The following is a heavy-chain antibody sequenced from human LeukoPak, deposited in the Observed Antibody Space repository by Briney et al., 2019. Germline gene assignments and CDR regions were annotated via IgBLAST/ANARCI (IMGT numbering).Heavy chain of an antibody. J-gene: IGHJ3*02. Sequence: PSETLSLTCTVSGGSISSYYWSWIRQPPGKGLEWIGYIYYSGSTNYNPSLKSRVTISVDTSKNQFSLKLSSVTAADTAVYYCARLPYDYVWGSYRPDAFDIWGQGTMVTVSS. D-gene: IGHD3-16*02. CDR3: ARLPYDYVWGSYRPDAFDI. CDR1: GGSISSYY. V-gene: IGHV4-59*12. CDR2: IYYSGST.